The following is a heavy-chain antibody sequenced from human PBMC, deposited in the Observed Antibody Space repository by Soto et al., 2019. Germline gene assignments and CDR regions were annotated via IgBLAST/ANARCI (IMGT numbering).Heavy chain of an antibody. CDR2: IYYSGST. Sequence: EWIGYIYYSGSTNYNPSHKSRVTISVDTSKNQFSLKLSSVTAAAPAVDYCARALWGLCNGGRCVWFAPTGKVTLVTVSS. D-gene: IGHD2-15*01. V-gene: IGHV4-59*01. J-gene: IGHJ5*02. CDR3: ARALWGLCNGGRCVWFAP.